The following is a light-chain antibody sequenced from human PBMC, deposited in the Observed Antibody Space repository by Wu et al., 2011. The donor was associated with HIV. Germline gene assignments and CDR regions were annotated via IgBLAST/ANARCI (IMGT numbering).Light chain of an antibody. Sequence: ATLSCRASQTVNSNLAWYQQKPGQAPRLLMYEASTRATDIPARFTGSGSGADFTLTISSLEAEDFAVYYCQQRTSWPLTFGQGTRLEIK. CDR3: QQRTSWPLT. CDR2: EAS. CDR1: QTVNSN. J-gene: IGKJ5*01. V-gene: IGKV3-11*01.